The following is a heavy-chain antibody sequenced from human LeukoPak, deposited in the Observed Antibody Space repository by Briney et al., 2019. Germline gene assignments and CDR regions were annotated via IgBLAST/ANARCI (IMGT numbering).Heavy chain of an antibody. V-gene: IGHV4-61*02. CDR2: IYTVGST. D-gene: IGHD4-17*01. J-gene: IGHJ4*02. CDR1: GASISSGTYY. Sequence: TLSLTCTVSGASISSGTYYWSWIRQPAGKGLEYIGRIYTVGSTNFNPSLKSRVTMSVDTSKNQFSLKLSSVTAADTAVYYCARGDYGDYADYWGQGTLVTVSS. CDR3: ARGDYGDYADY.